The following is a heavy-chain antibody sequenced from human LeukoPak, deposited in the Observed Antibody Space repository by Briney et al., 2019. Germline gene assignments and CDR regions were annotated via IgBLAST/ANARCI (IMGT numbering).Heavy chain of an antibody. D-gene: IGHD3-3*01. V-gene: IGHV1-18*01. CDR3: ARDQYYDFWSGYSNWFDP. Sequence: RASVKVSCKASGYTFTSYGISWVRQAPGHGLEWMGWISAYNGNTNYAQKLQGRVTMTTDTSTCTAYMELRSLRSDDTAVYYCARDQYYDFWSGYSNWFDPWGQGTLVTVSS. CDR2: ISAYNGNT. CDR1: GYTFTSYG. J-gene: IGHJ5*02.